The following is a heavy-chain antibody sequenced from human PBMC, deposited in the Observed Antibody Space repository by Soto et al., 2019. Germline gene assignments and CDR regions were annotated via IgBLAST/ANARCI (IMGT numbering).Heavy chain of an antibody. V-gene: IGHV3-23*01. CDR1: GFTFSSYA. J-gene: IGHJ4*01. D-gene: IGHD2-15*01. CDR2: ISSSGYST. CDR3: AKASYCSGSSCYSRPVDY. Sequence: EVQLLESGGGLVQPGGSLRLSCAASGFTFSSYAMSWVRQAPGKGLEWVSAISSSGYSTYYADSVKGRFTISRDNSKNTLYLQMNSLRADDTAVYYCAKASYCSGSSCYSRPVDYWGHGTLVTVSS.